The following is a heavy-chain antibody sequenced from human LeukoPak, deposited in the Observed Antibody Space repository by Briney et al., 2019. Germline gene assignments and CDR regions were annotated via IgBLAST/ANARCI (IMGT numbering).Heavy chain of an antibody. Sequence: SGALSVTCTLPGGSTSTSRHYSGWTRQPPGRGLGSMGSIYYSGSTYYNPSLKSRVTISVDTSKNQFSLKLSSVTAADTAVYFCARDWGVEARPGYMDVWGKGTTVTVSS. CDR2: IYYSGST. CDR1: GGSTSTSRHY. D-gene: IGHD6-6*01. J-gene: IGHJ6*03. V-gene: IGHV4-39*07. CDR3: ARDWGVEARPGYMDV.